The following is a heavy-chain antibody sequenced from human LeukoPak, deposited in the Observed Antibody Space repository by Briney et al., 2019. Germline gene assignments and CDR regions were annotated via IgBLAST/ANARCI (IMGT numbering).Heavy chain of an antibody. Sequence: GESLKISCKGSGYSFTSYWIGWVRQMPGKGLERMGIIYPGDSDTRYSPSFQGQVTISADKSISTAYLQWSSLKASDTAMYYCARHYCSSTSCYTGPDYWGQGTLVTVSS. J-gene: IGHJ4*02. CDR1: GYSFTSYW. CDR2: IYPGDSDT. D-gene: IGHD2-2*02. V-gene: IGHV5-51*01. CDR3: ARHYCSSTSCYTGPDY.